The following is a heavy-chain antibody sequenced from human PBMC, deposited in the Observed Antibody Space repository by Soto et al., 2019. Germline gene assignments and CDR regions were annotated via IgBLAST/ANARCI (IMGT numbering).Heavy chain of an antibody. CDR2: IYYSGST. CDR1: GGSISSGGYY. Sequence: QVQLQESGPGLVKPSQTLSLTCTVSGGSISSGGYYWSWIRQHPGKGLEWIGYIYYSGSTYYNPSLKSRVTISVDTSKNQFSLKLSSVTAADTAVYYCARGLVVVVPAAADYYYGMDVWGQGTTVTVSS. CDR3: ARGLVVVVPAAADYYYGMDV. V-gene: IGHV4-31*03. J-gene: IGHJ6*02. D-gene: IGHD2-2*01.